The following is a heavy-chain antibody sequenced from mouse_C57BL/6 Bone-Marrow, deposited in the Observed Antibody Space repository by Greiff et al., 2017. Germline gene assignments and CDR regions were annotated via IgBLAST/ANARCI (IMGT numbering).Heavy chain of an antibody. J-gene: IGHJ1*03. Sequence: VQLQESGPELVKPGASVKLSCKASGYTFTSYDINWVKQRPGQGLEWIGWIYPRDGSTKYNEKFKGKATLTVDTSSSTAYMELLSLTSEDSAVYFCARDDGSSYWYFDVWGTGTTVTVSS. CDR1: GYTFTSYD. V-gene: IGHV1-85*01. CDR3: ARDDGSSYWYFDV. CDR2: IYPRDGST. D-gene: IGHD1-1*01.